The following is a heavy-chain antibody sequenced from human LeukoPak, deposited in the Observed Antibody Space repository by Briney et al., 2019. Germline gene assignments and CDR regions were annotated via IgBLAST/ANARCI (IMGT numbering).Heavy chain of an antibody. CDR1: GFTFSSYW. CDR2: IKPEGTEK. V-gene: IGHV3-7*05. J-gene: IGHJ4*02. Sequence: GGSLRLSCAASGFTFSSYWMSWVRQAPGKGLEWVANIKPEGTEKNYVDSVKGRFTISRDNARNSLYLQMNSLRAEDTAVYYCASRGGYSNPLEYWGQGTLVTVS. D-gene: IGHD4-11*01. CDR3: ASRGGYSNPLEY.